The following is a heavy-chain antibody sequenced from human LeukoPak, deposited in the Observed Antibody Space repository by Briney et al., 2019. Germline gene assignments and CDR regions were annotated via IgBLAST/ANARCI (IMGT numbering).Heavy chain of an antibody. D-gene: IGHD6-13*01. V-gene: IGHV1-18*01. Sequence: ASVKVSCKASGYTFTSYGTSWVRQAPGQGLEWMGWISAYNGNTNYAQKLQGRVTMTTDTSTSTAHMELRSLRSDDTAVYYCARDYSSSWYGWFDRWGQGTLVTVSS. J-gene: IGHJ5*02. CDR1: GYTFTSYG. CDR2: ISAYNGNT. CDR3: ARDYSSSWYGWFDR.